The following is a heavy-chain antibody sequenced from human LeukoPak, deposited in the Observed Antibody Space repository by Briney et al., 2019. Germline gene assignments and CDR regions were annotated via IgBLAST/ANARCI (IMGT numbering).Heavy chain of an antibody. CDR3: ARASGMDV. CDR2: INQDASEE. V-gene: IGHV3-7*01. Sequence: GGSLRLSCAASGFTFGSYWMSWVRQAPGKGPEWVANINQDASEEYYVDSVKGRFTISRDNAKNSLYLQMNSLRAEDTAVYYCARASGMDVWGRGTTVTVSS. CDR1: GFTFGSYW. J-gene: IGHJ6*02.